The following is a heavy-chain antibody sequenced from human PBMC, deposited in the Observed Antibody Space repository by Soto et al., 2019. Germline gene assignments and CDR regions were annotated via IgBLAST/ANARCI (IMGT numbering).Heavy chain of an antibody. J-gene: IGHJ4*02. CDR2: IYYSGST. CDR1: GGSLSSGDYY. CDR3: ARVADCSGGRCYFSVDY. V-gene: IGHV4-30-4*01. D-gene: IGHD2-15*01. Sequence: SETLSLTCTVSGGSLSSGDYYWSWIRQPPGKGLEWIGYIYYSGSTYYNPSLKSRVTTSVDTSKNQFSLKLSSVTAADTAVYYCARVADCSGGRCYFSVDYWGQGTLVTVSS.